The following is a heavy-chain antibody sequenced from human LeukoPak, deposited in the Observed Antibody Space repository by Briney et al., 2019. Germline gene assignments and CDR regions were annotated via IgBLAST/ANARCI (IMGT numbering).Heavy chain of an antibody. CDR2: ISSSSAYI. Sequence: GGSLRLSCAASGFSFSTYSMNWVRQAPGKGLEWVSSISSSSAYIYYADSVKGRFTTSRDNAKNSLYLQMDSLRAEDTAVYYCAKDPIPRIAAAGTGSAYWGQGTLVTVSS. J-gene: IGHJ4*02. CDR3: AKDPIPRIAAAGTGSAY. CDR1: GFSFSTYS. V-gene: IGHV3-21*04. D-gene: IGHD6-13*01.